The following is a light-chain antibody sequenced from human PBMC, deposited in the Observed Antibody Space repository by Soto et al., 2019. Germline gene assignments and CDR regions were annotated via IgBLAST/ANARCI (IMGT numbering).Light chain of an antibody. Sequence: QSVLTQPASVSGSPGQSITLSCTGTTNDVGTYNLVSWYQQSPGKVPRLIIYEVTNRPSGISNRFSGSKSGNTASLTISGLQAEDEAVYYCSSYASSGGRNYVFATGTKVTVL. CDR3: SSYASSGGRNYV. CDR1: TNDVGTYNL. V-gene: IGLV2-23*02. CDR2: EVT. J-gene: IGLJ1*01.